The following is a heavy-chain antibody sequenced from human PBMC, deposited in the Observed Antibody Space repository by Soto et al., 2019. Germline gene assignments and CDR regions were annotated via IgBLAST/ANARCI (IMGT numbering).Heavy chain of an antibody. Sequence: QITLNESGPTVVKPAETLTLTCTFSGFSLTTSGVGVGWIRQSPGKAPEWLALIYWDDDKRYSASLKSRLTITKDTSKNQVVPALASVDPADTATSYCAHRILRTVFGLVTTTAIYFDFWGQGTPVVVSS. CDR2: IYWDDDK. D-gene: IGHD3-3*01. V-gene: IGHV2-5*02. CDR3: AHRILRTVFGLVTTTAIYFDF. J-gene: IGHJ4*02. CDR1: GFSLTTSGVG.